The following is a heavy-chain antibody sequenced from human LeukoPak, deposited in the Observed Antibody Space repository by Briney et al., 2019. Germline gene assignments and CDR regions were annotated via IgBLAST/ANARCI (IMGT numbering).Heavy chain of an antibody. CDR2: IYPSDSDT. V-gene: IGHV5-51*01. J-gene: IGHJ5*02. Sequence: GESLKISCKGSGYSFTSYWIAWLRQMPGNGLEWMGIIYPSDSDTRYSPSFQGQVTISADKSISTAYLQWSSLKASDTAMYYCARHRKYSSGGHWFDPWGQGTLVTVSS. D-gene: IGHD2-15*01. CDR3: ARHRKYSSGGHWFDP. CDR1: GYSFTSYW.